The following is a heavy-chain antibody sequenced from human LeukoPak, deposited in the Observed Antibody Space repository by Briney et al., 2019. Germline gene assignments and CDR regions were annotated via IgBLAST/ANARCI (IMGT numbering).Heavy chain of an antibody. D-gene: IGHD3-22*01. J-gene: IGHJ4*02. CDR2: INPSGGST. CDR3: ARGRRGVRRTYYYDSSGYGY. V-gene: IGHV1-46*01. Sequence: ASVKVSCKASGGTFSSYAISWVRQAPGQGLEWMGIINPSGGSTSYAQKFQGRVTMTRDTSTSTVYMELSSLRSEDMAVYYCARGRRGVRRTYYYDSSGYGYWGQGTLVTVSS. CDR1: GGTFSSYA.